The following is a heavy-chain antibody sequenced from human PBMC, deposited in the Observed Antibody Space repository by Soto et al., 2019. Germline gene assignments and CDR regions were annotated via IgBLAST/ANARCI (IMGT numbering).Heavy chain of an antibody. CDR2: INHSGST. Sequence: SETLSLTCAVYGGSFSGYYWSWIRQPPGKGLEWIGEINHSGSTNYNPSLKSRVTISVDTSKNQFSLKLSSVTAADTAVYYCARGERIVGATYAAWFDPWGQGTLVTVSS. CDR1: GGSFSGYY. J-gene: IGHJ5*02. CDR3: ARGERIVGATYAAWFDP. D-gene: IGHD1-26*01. V-gene: IGHV4-34*01.